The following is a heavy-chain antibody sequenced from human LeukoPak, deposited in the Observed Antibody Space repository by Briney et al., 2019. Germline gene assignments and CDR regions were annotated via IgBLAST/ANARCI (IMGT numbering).Heavy chain of an antibody. CDR3: ARDFGEQWLERPSWRFFAFDI. D-gene: IGHD6-19*01. V-gene: IGHV1-69*01. CDR2: IIPIFGTA. CDR1: GGTFSSYA. J-gene: IGHJ3*02. Sequence: ASVKVSCKASGGTFSSYAISWVRQAPGQGLEWMGGIIPIFGTANYAQKFQGRVTITADESTSTAYMELSSLRSEDTAVYYCARDFGEQWLERPSWRFFAFDIWGQGTMVTVSS.